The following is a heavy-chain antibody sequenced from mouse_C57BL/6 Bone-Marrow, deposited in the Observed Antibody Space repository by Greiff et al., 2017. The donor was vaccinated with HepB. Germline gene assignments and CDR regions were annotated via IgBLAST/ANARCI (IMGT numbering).Heavy chain of an antibody. CDR2: ISNLAYSI. D-gene: IGHD1-2*01. CDR1: GFTFSDYG. V-gene: IGHV5-15*01. CDR3: ARRYYGPWYFDV. J-gene: IGHJ1*03. Sequence: EVKLMESGGGLVQPGGSLKPSCAASGFTFSDYGMAWVRQAPRKGPEWVAFISNLAYSIYYADTVTGRFTISRENAKNTLYLEMSSLRSEDTAMYYCARRYYGPWYFDVWGTGTTVTVSS.